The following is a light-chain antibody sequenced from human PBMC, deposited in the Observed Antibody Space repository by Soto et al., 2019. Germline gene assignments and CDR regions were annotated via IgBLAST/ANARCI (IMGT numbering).Light chain of an antibody. Sequence: QSVLTQPPSVSGAPGQRVTISCTGSSSNIGAGYDVHWYQQRPGTAPKLLIFGNNNRPSGVPDRFSGSKSGTSAFLAITGLQAEDEGDYYCQSYDSTLSARYVFGSGTTLTVL. CDR3: QSYDSTLSARYV. CDR2: GNN. CDR1: SSNIGAGYD. V-gene: IGLV1-40*01. J-gene: IGLJ1*01.